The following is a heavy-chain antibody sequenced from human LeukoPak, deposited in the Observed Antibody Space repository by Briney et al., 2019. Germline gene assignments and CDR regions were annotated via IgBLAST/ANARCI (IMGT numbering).Heavy chain of an antibody. D-gene: IGHD3-10*01. CDR1: GFTFSRYA. Sequence: GGSLPLSCAASGFTFSRYAMSWVRQAPGKGLEWVSSIGGSGGTTYYADSVQGRFTISRDNSKNTLYLQMNSLSAEDTAVYYCAKDLSWFGGSLATFGYWGQGTLATVSS. J-gene: IGHJ4*02. CDR2: IGGSGGTT. V-gene: IGHV3-23*01. CDR3: AKDLSWFGGSLATFGY.